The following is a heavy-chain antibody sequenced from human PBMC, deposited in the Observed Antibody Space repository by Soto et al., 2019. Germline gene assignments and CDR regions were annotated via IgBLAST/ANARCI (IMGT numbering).Heavy chain of an antibody. CDR3: ARGSPIAVAGVLYYYYGMDV. V-gene: IGHV3-33*01. D-gene: IGHD6-19*01. J-gene: IGHJ6*02. Sequence: SGGSLRLSCTTSGFTFSSYGMHWVRQAPGKGLEWVAVIWYDGSNKYYADSVKGRFTISRDNSKNTLYLQMNSLRAEDTAVYYCARGSPIAVAGVLYYYYGMDVWGQGTTVTVSS. CDR2: IWYDGSNK. CDR1: GFTFSSYG.